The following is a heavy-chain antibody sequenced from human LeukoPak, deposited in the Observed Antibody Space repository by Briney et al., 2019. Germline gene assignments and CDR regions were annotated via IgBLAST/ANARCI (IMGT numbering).Heavy chain of an antibody. CDR1: GGSISSYY. CDR2: IYTSGST. V-gene: IGHV4-4*07. Sequence: PSETLSLTCTVFGGSISSYYWSWIRQPAGKGLEWIGRIYTSGSTNYNPSLKSRVTMSVDTSKSQFSLKLSSVTAADTAVYYCARLRFLEWHGNNWFDPWAQGTLVTVSS. J-gene: IGHJ5*02. D-gene: IGHD3-3*01. CDR3: ARLRFLEWHGNNWFDP.